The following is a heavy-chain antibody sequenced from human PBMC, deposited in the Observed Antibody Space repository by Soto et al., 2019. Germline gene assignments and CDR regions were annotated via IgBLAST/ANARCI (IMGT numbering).Heavy chain of an antibody. CDR3: ASKFGELLADAFDI. CDR1: NASIRSRKW. CDR2: IYHSGSI. J-gene: IGHJ3*02. V-gene: IGHV4-4*02. Sequence: PSETLSLTCTLLNASIRSRKWWTWVRQTPGKGLEWIGEIYHSGSINHNPSLKSRVTMSVDKSNNQFSLKMTSVTAADTAVYYCASKFGELLADAFDIWGQGTVVT. D-gene: IGHD3-10*01.